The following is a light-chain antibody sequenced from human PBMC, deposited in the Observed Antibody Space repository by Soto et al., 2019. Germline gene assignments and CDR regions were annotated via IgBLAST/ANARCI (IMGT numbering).Light chain of an antibody. V-gene: IGLV2-8*01. CDR1: GSDVGGYNY. Sequence: QSVRTQPPSASGSPGQSVTISCTGTGSDVGGYNYVSWYQQHPGKAPKLMIYEVSKRPSGVPDRFSGSKSGNTASLTVSGLQAEDEADYYCTSYAGSNNYVFGTGTKVTDL. CDR2: EVS. J-gene: IGLJ1*01. CDR3: TSYAGSNNYV.